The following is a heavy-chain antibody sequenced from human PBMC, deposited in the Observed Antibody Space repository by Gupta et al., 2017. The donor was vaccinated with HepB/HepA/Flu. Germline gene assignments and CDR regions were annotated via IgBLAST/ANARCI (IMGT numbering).Heavy chain of an antibody. Sequence: QVQLVQSGAEAKKPGSSVNVSCKASGGTFSSYAISWVRHTHGQGLEWMGRIIPILGIANYAQKFQGRVTITADKSTSTAYMELSSLRSEDTAVYYCATGITGTTANYYYYGMDVWGQGTTVTVSS. J-gene: IGHJ6*02. CDR3: ATGITGTTANYYYYGMDV. V-gene: IGHV1-69*04. D-gene: IGHD1-7*01. CDR2: IIPILGIA. CDR1: GGTFSSYA.